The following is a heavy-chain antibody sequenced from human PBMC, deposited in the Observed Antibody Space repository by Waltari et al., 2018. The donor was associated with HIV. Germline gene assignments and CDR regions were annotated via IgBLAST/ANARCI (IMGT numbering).Heavy chain of an antibody. CDR1: GDSISTSSFY. D-gene: IGHD3-10*01. CDR2: LSSSTFG. CDR3: ARLGSGTYFSTRIDY. V-gene: IGHV4-39*01. Sequence: QVQLKESGPGLVKPSETLSLTCTISGDSISTSSFYWGWIRQPPGKGLEWIGSLSSSTFGYYKPSLKCRVSMSEDTSKNIISLTLRSVTAADAAVYFCARLGSGTYFSTRIDYWGQGIVVTVSS. J-gene: IGHJ4*02.